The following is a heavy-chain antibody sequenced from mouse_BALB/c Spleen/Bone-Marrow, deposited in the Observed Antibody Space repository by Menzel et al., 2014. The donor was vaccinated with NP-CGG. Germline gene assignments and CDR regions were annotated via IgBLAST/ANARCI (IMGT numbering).Heavy chain of an antibody. CDR2: INSNGGTT. CDR3: ARGLYYVAYGPGFAY. Sequence: EVKLMESGGGLVQPGGSLKLSCAASGFTFSNYGMSWVRQTPDKRLDLVATINSNGGTTYYPDSVKGRFTISRDNAKNTRYLQMSRLKSEDTAMYFCARGLYYVAYGPGFAYWGQGTLVTVSA. CDR1: GFTFSNYG. V-gene: IGHV5-6-3*01. J-gene: IGHJ3*01. D-gene: IGHD2-1*01.